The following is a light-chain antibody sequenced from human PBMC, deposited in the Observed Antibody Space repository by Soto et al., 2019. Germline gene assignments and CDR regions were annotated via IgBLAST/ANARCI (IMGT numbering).Light chain of an antibody. CDR3: ETWDSNTHTV. V-gene: IGLV4-60*02. J-gene: IGLJ3*02. CDR1: SGHSSYI. Sequence: QSVLTQSSSASASLGSSVKLTCTLSSGHSSYIIAWHQQQPGKAPRYLMKLEGSGSYNKGSGVPDRLSGSSSGADRYLTISNLRFEDEADYYCETWDSNTHTVFGGGTKLTVL. CDR2: LEGSGSY.